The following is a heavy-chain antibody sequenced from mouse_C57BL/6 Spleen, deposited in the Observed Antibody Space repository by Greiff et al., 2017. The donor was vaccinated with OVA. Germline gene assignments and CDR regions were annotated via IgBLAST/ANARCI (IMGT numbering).Heavy chain of an antibody. CDR2: INPSSGYT. CDR1: GYTFTSYT. CDR3: ERRDSYYGSSYGYFDV. Sequence: VQLQQSGAELARPGASVKMSCKASGYTFTSYTMHWVKQRPGQGLEWIGYINPSSGYTKYNQKFKDKATLTADKSSSTAYMQLSSLTSEDSAVYYCERRDSYYGSSYGYFDVWGTGTTVTVSS. J-gene: IGHJ1*03. D-gene: IGHD1-1*01. V-gene: IGHV1-4*01.